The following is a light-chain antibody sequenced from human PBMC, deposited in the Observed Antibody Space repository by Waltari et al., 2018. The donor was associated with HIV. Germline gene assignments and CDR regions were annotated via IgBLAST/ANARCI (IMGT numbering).Light chain of an antibody. J-gene: IGLJ3*02. Sequence: QTLVTQKPSFSVSPGRTVTLTYGLSSCSLSTGFSPTWYQQPPGQATPTIIYITNTSSSGVPDCFPGSILGNKDALTITGSQVDDEYDDYCVLYMGSGIWVFGGGTKLTVL. CDR3: VLYMGSGIWV. V-gene: IGLV8-61*02. CDR1: SCSLSTGFS. CDR2: ITN.